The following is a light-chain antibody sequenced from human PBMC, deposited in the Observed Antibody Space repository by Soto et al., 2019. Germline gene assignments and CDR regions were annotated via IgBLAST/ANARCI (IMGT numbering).Light chain of an antibody. CDR1: QAITNN. Sequence: DIHLTQSPSSLSASVGDRVTITCRASQAITNNLAWYQQKPGNPPKLLIYEESTLHSGVPSRFSGRKVGTQFILTIDSLQPEDFATYYCQQSYRTPRTFGQGTKVDIK. V-gene: IGKV1-9*01. CDR2: EES. J-gene: IGKJ1*01. CDR3: QQSYRTPRT.